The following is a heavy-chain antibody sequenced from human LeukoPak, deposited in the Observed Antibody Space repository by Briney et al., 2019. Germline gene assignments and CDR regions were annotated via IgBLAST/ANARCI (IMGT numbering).Heavy chain of an antibody. CDR3: ARTPNYDAFDI. CDR1: GYTFTSYD. J-gene: IGHJ3*02. Sequence: GASVKVSCKASGYTFTSYDINWVRQAPGQGLEWMGWMNPNSGNTVYAQKFQGRVTMTRNTSISTAYMELSSLRSEDTAVYYCARTPNYDAFDIWGQGTMVTVSS. D-gene: IGHD2-8*01. V-gene: IGHV1-8*01. CDR2: MNPNSGNT.